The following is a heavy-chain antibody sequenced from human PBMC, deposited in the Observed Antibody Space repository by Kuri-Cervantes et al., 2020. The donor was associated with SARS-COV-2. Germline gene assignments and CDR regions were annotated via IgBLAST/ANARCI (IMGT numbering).Heavy chain of an antibody. J-gene: IGHJ4*02. V-gene: IGHV3-64D*08. D-gene: IGHD1-26*01. CDR2: ISSNGGST. CDR3: ARRSGSYYSYYFDY. Sequence: GGSLRLSCSASGFTFSSYAMHWVRQAPGKGLEYVSAISSNGGSTYYADSVKGRFTISRDNSKNTLYLQMSSLRAEDTAVYYCARRSGSYYSYYFDYWGQGTLVTVSS. CDR1: GFTFSSYA.